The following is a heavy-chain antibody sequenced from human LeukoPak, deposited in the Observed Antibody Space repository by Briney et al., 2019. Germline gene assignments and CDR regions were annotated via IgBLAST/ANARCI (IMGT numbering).Heavy chain of an antibody. V-gene: IGHV3-23*01. J-gene: IGHJ4*02. Sequence: GGSLRLSRAASGFTFSSYAMRWVRQAPGKGLEWISSISGSGGSTNSADSVKGRFTISRDNSKNALYLQMNSLRAEDTAVYYCAKEANLAGYFDYWGQGTLVTVSS. CDR2: ISGSGGST. D-gene: IGHD3-10*01. CDR3: AKEANLAGYFDY. CDR1: GFTFSSYA.